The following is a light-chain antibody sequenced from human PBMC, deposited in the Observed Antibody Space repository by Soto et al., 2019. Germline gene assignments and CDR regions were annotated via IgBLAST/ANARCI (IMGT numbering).Light chain of an antibody. CDR1: QSISANY. CDR3: HQYGVLPKT. J-gene: IGKJ1*01. Sequence: EIVLTQSPGTVSLSPGDRATLSCRASQSISANYLAWYQQKPGQAPRLLIYGVSIRATGIPDRFAGSGSGPDFTLNISSLEPEDFAVYYCHQYGVLPKTFGQGTTVEIK. CDR2: GVS. V-gene: IGKV3-20*01.